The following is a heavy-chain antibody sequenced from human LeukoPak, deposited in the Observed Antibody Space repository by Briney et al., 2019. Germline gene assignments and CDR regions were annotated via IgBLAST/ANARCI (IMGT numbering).Heavy chain of an antibody. CDR3: ARSGKVYYDSSGYYYPDAFDI. V-gene: IGHV3-23*01. CDR2: ISGSGSST. Sequence: GGSLRLSWAASGFTFSNYAMSWGRQAPGKGVGWVSAISGSGSSTYYGDSVKGRFTISRDNSKNTLYLQMGSLRAEDMAVYYCARSGKVYYDSSGYYYPDAFDIWGQGTMVTVSS. D-gene: IGHD3-22*01. J-gene: IGHJ3*02. CDR1: GFTFSNYA.